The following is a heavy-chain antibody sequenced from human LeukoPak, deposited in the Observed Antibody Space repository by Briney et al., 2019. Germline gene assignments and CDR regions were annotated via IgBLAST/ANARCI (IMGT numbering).Heavy chain of an antibody. V-gene: IGHV3-30*18. CDR2: ISYNGSNK. CDR3: ANGPGMVRGVIIDADYYYYYGMDV. Sequence: PGGSLRLSFAASGFTLSSYSMHSVPQAPGKGLGRVAGISYNGSNKNYADSVKGRFTISRDNSKNTLYLQMNSLRGEDTAVYYCANGPGMVRGVIIDADYYYYYGMDVWGQGTTVTVSS. D-gene: IGHD3-10*01. J-gene: IGHJ6*02. CDR1: GFTLSSYS.